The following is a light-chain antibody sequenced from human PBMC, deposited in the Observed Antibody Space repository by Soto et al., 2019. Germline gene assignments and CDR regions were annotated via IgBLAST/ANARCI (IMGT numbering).Light chain of an antibody. CDR2: EVS. V-gene: IGLV2-8*01. Sequence: QSVLTPPPSASGSPGQSVTISCTGTSSDVGGYTYVSWYQQHPGKAPKLMIYEVSKRPSGVPDRFSGSKSGNTASLTVSGLQAEDEADYYCSSYAGITPYVFGTGTKVTVL. CDR3: SSYAGITPYV. CDR1: SSDVGGYTY. J-gene: IGLJ1*01.